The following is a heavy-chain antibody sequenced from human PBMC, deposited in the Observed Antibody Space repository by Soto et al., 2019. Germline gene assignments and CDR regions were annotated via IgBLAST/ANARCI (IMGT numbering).Heavy chain of an antibody. CDR1: GFTFNNYA. Sequence: EVQLLESGGGLLQPGGSLRLSCAASGFTFNNYAMSWVRQAPGKGLEWVSSINNGGDNIYYADSVKGRFTISRGNSKSTLYLQMNSLRAEDTAVYYCAKTFLARYCSSSICYDPADYFDYWGQGTLVTVSS. D-gene: IGHD2-2*01. CDR2: INNGGDNI. V-gene: IGHV3-23*01. CDR3: AKTFLARYCSSSICYDPADYFDY. J-gene: IGHJ4*02.